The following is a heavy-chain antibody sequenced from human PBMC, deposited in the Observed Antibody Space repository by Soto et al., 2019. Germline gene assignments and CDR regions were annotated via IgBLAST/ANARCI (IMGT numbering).Heavy chain of an antibody. CDR3: ASGAIRWYPYFFDS. V-gene: IGHV1-69*01. CDR1: EGTFNSYA. Sequence: QAQVVQSGAEVRKPGSSVKLSCKASEGTFNSYAIAWVRQAPGQGLEWMGGIIPYYNTLNYAQKFQDRVTIPADDSTNTVYMELSSLRSDDTAVYFCASGAIRWYPYFFDSWAQGTLVTVSS. D-gene: IGHD6-13*01. J-gene: IGHJ4*02. CDR2: IIPYYNTL.